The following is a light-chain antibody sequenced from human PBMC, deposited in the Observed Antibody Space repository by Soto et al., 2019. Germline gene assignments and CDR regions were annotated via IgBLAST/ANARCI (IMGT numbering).Light chain of an antibody. CDR2: GSS. V-gene: IGKV3-15*01. Sequence: EIVLTQSPATLSVSPGEGATLSCRASQSVSSKLAWYQQKPGQAPRLLIYGSSTRATGVPARFSGSGSGADFTLTISNLQSEDFAVYYCQQYTNWPPITFGQGTRLEIK. J-gene: IGKJ5*01. CDR1: QSVSSK. CDR3: QQYTNWPPIT.